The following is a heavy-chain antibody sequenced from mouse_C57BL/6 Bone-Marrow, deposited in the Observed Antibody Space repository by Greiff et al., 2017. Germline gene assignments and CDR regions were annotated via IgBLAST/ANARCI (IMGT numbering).Heavy chain of an antibody. CDR2: IYPGNSDT. V-gene: IGHV1-5*01. D-gene: IGHD1-1*01. CDR3: TPIDYYGSSPWFAY. CDR1: GYTFTSYW. J-gene: IGHJ3*01. Sequence: VQLQQSGTVLARPGASVKMSCKTSGYTFTSYWMHWVKQRPGQGLEWIGAIYPGNSDTSYNQKFKGKAKLTAATSASTAYMELSSLTNEDSAVYYCTPIDYYGSSPWFAYWGQGTLVTVSA.